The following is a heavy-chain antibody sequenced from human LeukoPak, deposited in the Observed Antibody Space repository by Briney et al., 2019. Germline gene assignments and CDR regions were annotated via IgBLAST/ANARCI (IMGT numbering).Heavy chain of an antibody. CDR3: ARDLVGSHTGYSSGAWDY. J-gene: IGHJ4*02. Sequence: SVKVSCKASGGTFSNYAISWVRQAPGQGLEWMGGIIPLFDTADYAQKFQGRLTITADESTSTAYMELSSLGPEDTAVYYCARDLVGSHTGYSSGAWDYWGQGTLVTVSS. CDR2: IIPLFDTA. D-gene: IGHD3-9*01. CDR1: GGTFSNYA. V-gene: IGHV1-69*13.